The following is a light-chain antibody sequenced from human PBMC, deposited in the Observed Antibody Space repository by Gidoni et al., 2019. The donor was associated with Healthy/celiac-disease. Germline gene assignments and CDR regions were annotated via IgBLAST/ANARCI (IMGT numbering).Light chain of an antibody. V-gene: IGKV3-11*01. CDR2: DAS. CDR3: QQRSNWPYT. Sequence: EIVLTQSPATLSLSPGERATLSCRASQSVSSYLALYQQKPGQAPRLLIYDASNRATGIPARFSGSGSGTDFTLTISSLEPEDFSVYYCQQRSNWPYTFGQXTKLEIK. J-gene: IGKJ2*01. CDR1: QSVSSY.